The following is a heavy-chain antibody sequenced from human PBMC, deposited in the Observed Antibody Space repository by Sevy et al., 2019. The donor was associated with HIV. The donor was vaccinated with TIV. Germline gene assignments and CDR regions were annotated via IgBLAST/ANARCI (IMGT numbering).Heavy chain of an antibody. Sequence: GGSLRLSCAASGFTFSYAWMSWVRQAPGKGLEWIGRIKAKADGGTIEYAAPVKGRFTISRDDSKNKLYLQMNRLKTEDTAVYYCNTDPIILLLVTNGLDVWGQGTTVTVSS. CDR1: GFTFSYAW. D-gene: IGHD2-8*02. CDR2: IKAKADGGTI. J-gene: IGHJ6*02. CDR3: NTDPIILLLVTNGLDV. V-gene: IGHV3-15*01.